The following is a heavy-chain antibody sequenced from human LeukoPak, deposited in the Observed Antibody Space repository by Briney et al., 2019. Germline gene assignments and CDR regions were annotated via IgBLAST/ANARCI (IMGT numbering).Heavy chain of an antibody. J-gene: IGHJ5*01. CDR1: GSTFNNYA. Sequence: GGSLRLSCAASGSTFNNYAMSWVRQAPGKGLEWVSAISASGGTTYYADSVKGRFTISRDNSENTLFLQMNSLRAEDTAVYYCAKEPQEYCSSTSCPNWFDSWGQGTLVTVSS. V-gene: IGHV3-23*01. CDR3: AKEPQEYCSSTSCPNWFDS. D-gene: IGHD2-2*01. CDR2: ISASGGTT.